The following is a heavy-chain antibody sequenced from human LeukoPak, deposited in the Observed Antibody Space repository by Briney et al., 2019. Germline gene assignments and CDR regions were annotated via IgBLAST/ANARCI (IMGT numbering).Heavy chain of an antibody. V-gene: IGHV4-59*08. Sequence: SETPSLTCTVSRGSISNYHWSWFRQSLGTGLEWIGYIEYSGGTTYNSSLKSRVTISVDTSKSQFSLKLNSVTAADTAVYYCARVKYSSGSTSSWFDPWGQGTPVAVSS. J-gene: IGHJ5*02. D-gene: IGHD3-10*01. CDR1: RGSISNYH. CDR2: IEYSGGT. CDR3: ARVKYSSGSTSSWFDP.